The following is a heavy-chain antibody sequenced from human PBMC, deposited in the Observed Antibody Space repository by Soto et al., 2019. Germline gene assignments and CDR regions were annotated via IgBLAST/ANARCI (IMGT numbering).Heavy chain of an antibody. D-gene: IGHD3-16*02. CDR2: INAGNGNT. CDR3: ATGFPLWFDP. Sequence: QVQLVQSGAEEKKPGASVKVSCQSSGYTFTNYAMHWVRQAPGQRLEWMGWINAGNGNTKYSQKFQGRVTITRDPSATTAYMELSSLRSEDTAVYYSATGFPLWFDPWGQGTLVTVSS. CDR1: GYTFTNYA. V-gene: IGHV1-3*05. J-gene: IGHJ5*02.